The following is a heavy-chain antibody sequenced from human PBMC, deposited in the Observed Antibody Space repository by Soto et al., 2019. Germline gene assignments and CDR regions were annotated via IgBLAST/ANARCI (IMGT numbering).Heavy chain of an antibody. V-gene: IGHV4-39*01. CDR3: ARQTMYYDFWSGPNWFDP. D-gene: IGHD3-3*01. Sequence: SETLSLTCTVSGGSISSSRYYWGWIRQPPGKGLEWIGSMYYRGSTYYNPSLKSRVTISVDTSKNQFSLKLCSVTAADTAVFYCARQTMYYDFWSGPNWFDPWGQGTLVTVS. CDR2: MYYRGST. J-gene: IGHJ5*02. CDR1: GGSISSSRYY.